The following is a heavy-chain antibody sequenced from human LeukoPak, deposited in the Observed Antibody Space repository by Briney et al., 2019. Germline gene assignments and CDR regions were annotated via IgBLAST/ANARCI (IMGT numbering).Heavy chain of an antibody. V-gene: IGHV3-48*01. Sequence: PGGSLRLSCAASGFTFSDYSMNWLRQAPGKGREWISYNGIDSGNTNYADSVKGRFTISGDKAKNSLYLQMNSLRVEDTAVYYCARDYKYAFDNWGQGTLVTVSS. CDR3: ARDYKYAFDN. CDR2: NGIDSGNT. J-gene: IGHJ4*02. D-gene: IGHD5-24*01. CDR1: GFTFSDYS.